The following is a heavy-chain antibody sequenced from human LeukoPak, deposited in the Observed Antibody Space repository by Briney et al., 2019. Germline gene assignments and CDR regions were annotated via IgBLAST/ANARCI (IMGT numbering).Heavy chain of an antibody. V-gene: IGHV3-23*01. CDR3: AKDFLIAARHSWFDP. J-gene: IGHJ5*02. Sequence: GGSLRLSCAASGFTFSSYAMSWVRQAPGKGLEWVSAISGSGGSTYYADSVKGRFTISRDNSKNTLYLQMNSLRAEDTAVSYCAKDFLIAARHSWFDPWGQGTLVTVSS. D-gene: IGHD6-6*01. CDR1: GFTFSSYA. CDR2: ISGSGGST.